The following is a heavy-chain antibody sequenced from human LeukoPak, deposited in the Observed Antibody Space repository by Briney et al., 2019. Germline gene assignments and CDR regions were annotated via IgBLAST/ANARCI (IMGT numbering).Heavy chain of an antibody. Sequence: SETLSLTCAVYGGSFSGYYWSWIRQPPGKGLEWIGEINHSGSTNYNPSLKSRVTISVDTSKNQFSLKLSSVTAADTAVYYCARAPHRRLWLSAFDIWGQGTMVTVSS. V-gene: IGHV4-34*01. J-gene: IGHJ3*02. D-gene: IGHD3-10*01. CDR1: GGSFSGYY. CDR2: INHSGST. CDR3: ARAPHRRLWLSAFDI.